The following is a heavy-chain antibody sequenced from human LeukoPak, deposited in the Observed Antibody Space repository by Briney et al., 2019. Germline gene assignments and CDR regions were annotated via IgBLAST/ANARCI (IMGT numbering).Heavy chain of an antibody. V-gene: IGHV3-30-3*01. CDR2: ISYDGSNK. J-gene: IGHJ4*02. Sequence: PGGSLRLSCAASGFTFSNYAMHWVRQAPGKGLEWVAVISYDGSNKYYADSVKGRFTISRDNSKNTLYLQMNSLRAEDTAVYYCAREIGIAAAGRGGGFDYWGQGTLVTVSS. CDR1: GFTFSNYA. CDR3: AREIGIAAAGRGGGFDY. D-gene: IGHD6-13*01.